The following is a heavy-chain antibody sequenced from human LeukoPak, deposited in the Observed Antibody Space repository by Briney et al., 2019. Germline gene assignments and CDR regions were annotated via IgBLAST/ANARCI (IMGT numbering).Heavy chain of an antibody. J-gene: IGHJ4*02. CDR3: ARGGTLYYYDSSGYGIDY. CDR1: GYTFTSYY. Sequence: ASVKVSCKASGYTFTSYYMHWVRQAPGQGLEWMGTINPSGGSTSYAQKFQGRVTMTRDTSTSTVYMELSSLRSEDTAVYYCARGGTLYYYDSSGYGIDYWGQGTLVTVSS. V-gene: IGHV1-46*01. D-gene: IGHD3-22*01. CDR2: INPSGGST.